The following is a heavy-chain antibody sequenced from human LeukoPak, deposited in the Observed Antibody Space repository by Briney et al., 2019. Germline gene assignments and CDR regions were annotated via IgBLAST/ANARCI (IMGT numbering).Heavy chain of an antibody. CDR1: GFTFSSYE. J-gene: IGHJ5*02. CDR3: ARSMMSYYDSSGYYPWFDP. D-gene: IGHD3-22*01. CDR2: IYSGGST. V-gene: IGHV3-53*01. Sequence: GGSLRLSCAASGFTFSSYEMNWVRQAPGKGLEWVSVIYSGGSTYYADSVKGRFTISRDNSKNTLYLQMNSLRAEDTAVYYCARSMMSYYDSSGYYPWFDPWGQGTLVTVSS.